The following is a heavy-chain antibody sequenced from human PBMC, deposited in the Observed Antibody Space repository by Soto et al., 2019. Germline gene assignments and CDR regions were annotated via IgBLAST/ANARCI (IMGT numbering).Heavy chain of an antibody. J-gene: IGHJ6*02. CDR3: ARDRGIAVAGAFYYYGMDV. CDR1: GGSISSSNW. D-gene: IGHD6-19*01. V-gene: IGHV4-4*02. CDR2: IYHSGST. Sequence: KASETLSLTCAVSGGSISSSNWWSWVRQPPGKGLEWIGEIYHSGSTNYNPSLKSRVTISVDKSKNQFSLKLSSVTAADTAVYYCARDRGIAVAGAFYYYGMDVWGQGTTVTVSS.